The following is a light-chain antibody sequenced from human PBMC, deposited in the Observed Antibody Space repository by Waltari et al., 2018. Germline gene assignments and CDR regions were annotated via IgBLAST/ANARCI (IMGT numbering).Light chain of an antibody. CDR2: DAS. CDR1: QSVSRC. Sequence: EIVFTQSPGTLSWSPGKRATLPGRASQSVSRCLAWYQQKPGQAPRLLIYDASTRATGVPDRFSGSGSGTDFSLTISRLDPEDFAVYYCQHYVNLPVTFGQGTKVEI. CDR3: QHYVNLPVT. V-gene: IGKV3-20*01. J-gene: IGKJ1*01.